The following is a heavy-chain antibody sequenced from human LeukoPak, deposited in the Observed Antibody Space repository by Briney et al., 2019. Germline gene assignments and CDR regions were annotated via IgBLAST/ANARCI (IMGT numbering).Heavy chain of an antibody. CDR3: ARDQYYGSGSYYNSYYYYGMDV. CDR2: IKSSGGNT. CDR1: GFTFSSYA. J-gene: IGHJ6*02. V-gene: IGHV3-23*01. Sequence: GGSLRLSCAASGFTFSSYAMSWVRQAPGKGLEWVSGIKSSGGNTYYVDSVKGRFTISRDNSKNTLYLQMNSLRAEDTAVYYCARDQYYGSGSYYNSYYYYGMDVWGQGTTVTVSS. D-gene: IGHD3-10*01.